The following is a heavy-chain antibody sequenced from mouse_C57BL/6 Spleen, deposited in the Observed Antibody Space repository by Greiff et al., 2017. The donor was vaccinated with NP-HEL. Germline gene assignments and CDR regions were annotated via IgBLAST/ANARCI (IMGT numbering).Heavy chain of an antibody. CDR1: GYPFTSSW. J-gene: IGHJ3*01. D-gene: IGHD1-1*01. V-gene: IGHV1-59*01. Sequence: VQLQQPGAELVGPGTSVKLSCKAPGYPFTSSWMHWVKQRPGQGLEWIGVIDPSDSYTNYNQKFKGKATLTVDTSSSTAYMQLSSLTSEDSAVYYCARDYGRWFAYWGQGTLVTVSA. CDR3: ARDYGRWFAY. CDR2: IDPSDSYT.